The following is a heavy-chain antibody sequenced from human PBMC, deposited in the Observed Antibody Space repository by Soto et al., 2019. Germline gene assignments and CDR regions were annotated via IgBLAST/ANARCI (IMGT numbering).Heavy chain of an antibody. CDR2: ISWNSGSI. D-gene: IGHD3-3*01. V-gene: IGHV3-9*01. CDR3: AKAGFWSGYYSLVDY. Sequence: SLRLSCAASGFTFDDYAMHWVRQAPGKGLEWVSGISWNSGSIGYADSVKGRFTISRDNAKNSLYLQMNSLRAEDTALYYCAKAGFWSGYYSLVDYWGQGTLVTV. J-gene: IGHJ4*02. CDR1: GFTFDDYA.